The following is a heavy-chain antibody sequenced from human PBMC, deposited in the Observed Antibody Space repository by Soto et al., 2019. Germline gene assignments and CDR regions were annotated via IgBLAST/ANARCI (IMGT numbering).Heavy chain of an antibody. J-gene: IGHJ4*02. D-gene: IGHD6-13*01. CDR3: AKDVEAYPGTRYFDY. CDR1: GFTFSSYG. V-gene: IGHV3-30*18. Sequence: QVQLVESGGGVVQPGRSLRLSCAASGFTFSSYGMHWVRQAPGKGLEWVAVISYDGSNKYYADSVNGRFTISRDNSKNTLYLQMNSLRAEDTAVYYCAKDVEAYPGTRYFDYWGQGTLVTVSS. CDR2: ISYDGSNK.